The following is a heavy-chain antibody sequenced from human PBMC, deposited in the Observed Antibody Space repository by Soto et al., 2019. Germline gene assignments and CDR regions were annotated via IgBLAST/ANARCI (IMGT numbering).Heavy chain of an antibody. J-gene: IGHJ6*02. CDR3: ARGPRGYCSSTSCYLLGFYGMDV. D-gene: IGHD2-2*01. Sequence: QVQLQQWGAGLLKPSETLSLTCTVYGGSFSDYYWSWIRQPPGKGLEWIGEINHSGSTNYNPSLKARPTISVDTSKNQFSLKLSSVTAADTAMYYCARGPRGYCSSTSCYLLGFYGMDVWGQGTSVTVSS. V-gene: IGHV4-34*01. CDR2: INHSGST. CDR1: GGSFSDYY.